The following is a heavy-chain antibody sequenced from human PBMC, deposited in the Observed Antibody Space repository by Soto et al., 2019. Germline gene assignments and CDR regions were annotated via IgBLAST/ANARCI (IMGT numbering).Heavy chain of an antibody. CDR1: GYSFTNYW. CDR2: VDPTDSYS. V-gene: IGHV5-10-1*01. Sequence: PGESLKISCKGSGYSFTNYWITWVRQMPGKGLEWLGRVDPTDSYSNYSPSFQGHVTISADKSISTAYLQWSSLKASDTAMYYCARGYCSSTSCYGTPYYYYYGMDVWGQGTTVTVSS. J-gene: IGHJ6*02. CDR3: ARGYCSSTSCYGTPYYYYYGMDV. D-gene: IGHD2-2*01.